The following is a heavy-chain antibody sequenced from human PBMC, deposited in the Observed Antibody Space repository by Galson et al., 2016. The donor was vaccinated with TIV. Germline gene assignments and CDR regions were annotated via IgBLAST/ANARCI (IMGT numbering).Heavy chain of an antibody. CDR1: GDTFTGYY. V-gene: IGHV1-2*02. J-gene: IGHJ4*02. CDR3: ARARYGDYFDY. D-gene: IGHD4-17*01. CDR2: IDPRSVAT. Sequence: SVKVSCKASGDTFTGYYVHWVRQAPGQGLERMGWIDPRSVATNYARKFQGRVTMTRDTSISTAYMELSRLKSDDTAVYYCARARYGDYFDYWGQGTLVTVSS.